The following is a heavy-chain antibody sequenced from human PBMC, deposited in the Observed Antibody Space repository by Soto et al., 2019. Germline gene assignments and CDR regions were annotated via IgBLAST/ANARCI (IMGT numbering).Heavy chain of an antibody. V-gene: IGHV3-30-3*01. CDR3: ASGITMVRGVITEGMDV. D-gene: IGHD3-10*01. CDR1: GFTFSSYA. J-gene: IGHJ6*02. Sequence: GGSLSLSCAASGFTFSSYAMTWVRQAPGKGLEWVAVISYDGSNTYYADSVKGRFTISRDNSKNTLYLQMNSLRAEDTAVYYCASGITMVRGVITEGMDVSGQGTTVT. CDR2: ISYDGSNT.